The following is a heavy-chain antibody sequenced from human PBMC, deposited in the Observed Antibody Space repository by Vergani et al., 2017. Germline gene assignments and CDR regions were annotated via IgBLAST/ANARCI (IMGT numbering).Heavy chain of an antibody. CDR2: IGTAGDT. V-gene: IGHV3-13*01. D-gene: IGHD6-13*01. CDR3: ARGDSSSWKRDDAFDI. J-gene: IGHJ3*02. Sequence: EVQLVESGGGLVQPGGSLRLSCAASGFTFSSYDMHWVRQATGKGLEWVSAIGTAGDTYYPGSVKGRFTISRENAKNSLYLQMNSLRAGDTAVYYCARGDSSSWKRDDAFDIWGQGTMVTVSS. CDR1: GFTFSSYD.